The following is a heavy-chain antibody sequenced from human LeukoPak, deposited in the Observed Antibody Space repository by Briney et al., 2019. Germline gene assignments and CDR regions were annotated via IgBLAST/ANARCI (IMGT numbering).Heavy chain of an antibody. Sequence: EASVKVSCKASGGTFSIYAISWVRQAPGQGLEWMGGIIPIFGTANYAQKFQGRVTITADESTSTAYMELSSLRSEDTAVYYCARDPAGVTTSVSYFDYWGQGTLVTVSS. CDR1: GGTFSIYA. V-gene: IGHV1-69*13. CDR2: IIPIFGTA. CDR3: ARDPAGVTTSVSYFDY. D-gene: IGHD4-17*01. J-gene: IGHJ4*02.